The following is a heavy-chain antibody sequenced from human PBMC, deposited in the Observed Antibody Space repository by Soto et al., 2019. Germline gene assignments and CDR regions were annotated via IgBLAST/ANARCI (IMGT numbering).Heavy chain of an antibody. D-gene: IGHD6-13*01. V-gene: IGHV3-11*01. J-gene: IGHJ6*04. CDR3: ARGGQQLHGMDV. CDR2: MSSSGSTI. Sequence: QVQLVESGGGLVKPGGSLRLSCAASGFTFSDYYMSWIRQAPGKGLEWVSYMSSSGSTIYYADPVKGRFTISRDNAENSLYLQMICLRAEGRAVYYCARGGQQLHGMDVCGEGATVTVSS. CDR1: GFTFSDYY.